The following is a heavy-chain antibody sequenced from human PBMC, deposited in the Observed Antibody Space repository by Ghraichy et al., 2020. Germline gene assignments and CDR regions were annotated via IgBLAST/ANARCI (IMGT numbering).Heavy chain of an antibody. D-gene: IGHD4/OR15-4a*01. Sequence: GGSLRLSCAASGFTFRNYGMHWVREAPGKGLEWVAHLWYDGSNEKYADSVQGRFTISRDNSRNTVYLQMNNLRVEDTAVYYCARVAPGFDDNGFHPSYFDSWGQGTLVSVTS. V-gene: IGHV3-33*08. CDR2: LWYDGSNE. CDR3: ARVAPGFDDNGFHPSYFDS. J-gene: IGHJ4*02. CDR1: GFTFRNYG.